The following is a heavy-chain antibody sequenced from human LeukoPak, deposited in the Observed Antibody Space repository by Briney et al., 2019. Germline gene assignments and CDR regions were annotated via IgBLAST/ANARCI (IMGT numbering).Heavy chain of an antibody. CDR1: GGSFSGYY. CDR3: ARGAPVVTLDY. J-gene: IGHJ4*02. D-gene: IGHD4-23*01. V-gene: IGHV4-34*01. Sequence: PSETLSLTCAVYGGSFSGYYWSWIRQPPGKGLEWIGEINHSGSTNYNPSLKSRVTISVDTSKNQFSLKLSSVTAADTAVYYCARGAPVVTLDYWGQGTLVTVSS. CDR2: INHSGST.